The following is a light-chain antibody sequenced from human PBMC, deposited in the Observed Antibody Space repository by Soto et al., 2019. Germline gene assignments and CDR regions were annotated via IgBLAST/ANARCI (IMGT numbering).Light chain of an antibody. J-gene: IGLJ1*01. Sequence: VLTQPPSASWTPGQSVTISCSGSSSNIGSNTLNWYQQLPGTAPKLLIYSNNQRPSGVPDRFSGSKSGTSASLAISGLQSEDEADYYCAAWDDSLNGSYVFGTGTKVTVL. CDR2: SNN. V-gene: IGLV1-44*01. CDR1: SSNIGSNT. CDR3: AAWDDSLNGSYV.